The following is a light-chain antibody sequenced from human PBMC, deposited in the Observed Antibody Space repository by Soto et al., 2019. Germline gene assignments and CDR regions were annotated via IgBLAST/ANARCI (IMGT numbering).Light chain of an antibody. CDR3: QQYGTSPPST. J-gene: IGKJ5*01. CDR1: QSVSSSY. CDR2: GAS. Sequence: EIVLTQSPGTLSLSPGERATLSCRASQSVSSSYLAWYQQKPGQAPRLLINGASSRATGIPDRFSGGGSGTDFTLTISRLEPEDFAVYYCQQYGTSPPSTFGQGTRLEIK. V-gene: IGKV3-20*01.